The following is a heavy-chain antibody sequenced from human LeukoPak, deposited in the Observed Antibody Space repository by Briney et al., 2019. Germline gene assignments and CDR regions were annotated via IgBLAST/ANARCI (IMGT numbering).Heavy chain of an antibody. CDR3: ARGIQLWLQAFDI. D-gene: IGHD5-18*01. CDR1: GFTVSSNY. J-gene: IGHJ3*02. V-gene: IGHV3-53*01. CDR2: IYSGGST. Sequence: GGSLRLSCAASGFTVSSNYMSWVRQAPGKGLEWVSVIYSGGSTYYADSVKGRFTISRDNSKNTLYPQMNSLRAEDTAVYYCARGIQLWLQAFDIWGQGTMVTVSS.